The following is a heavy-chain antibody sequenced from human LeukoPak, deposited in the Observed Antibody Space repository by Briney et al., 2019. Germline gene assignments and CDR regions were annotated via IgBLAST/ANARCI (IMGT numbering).Heavy chain of an antibody. Sequence: GASVKVSCKASGGTFSSYAMHWVRQAPGQRLEWMGWINAGNGNTKYSQKFQGRVTITRDTSASTAYMELSSLRSEDTAVYYCAREARMVRGVTERRNWFDPWGQGTLVTVSS. CDR1: GGTFSSYA. J-gene: IGHJ5*02. CDR3: AREARMVRGVTERRNWFDP. D-gene: IGHD3-10*01. V-gene: IGHV1-3*01. CDR2: INAGNGNT.